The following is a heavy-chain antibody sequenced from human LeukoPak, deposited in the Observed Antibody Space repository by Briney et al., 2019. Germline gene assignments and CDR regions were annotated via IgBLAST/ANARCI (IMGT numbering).Heavy chain of an antibody. Sequence: GGSLRLSCAASGFTFSGFSMNWVRQAPGKGLEWVAYIKSSGTIIYYADSVKGRFTISRDNAKNLLYLEMNNLRDEDTAVYYCARMGVVVRAVAGLDGIDYWGQGTLVTVTS. CDR3: ARMGVVVRAVAGLDGIDY. D-gene: IGHD3-10*01. V-gene: IGHV3-48*02. J-gene: IGHJ4*02. CDR1: GFTFSGFS. CDR2: IKSSGTII.